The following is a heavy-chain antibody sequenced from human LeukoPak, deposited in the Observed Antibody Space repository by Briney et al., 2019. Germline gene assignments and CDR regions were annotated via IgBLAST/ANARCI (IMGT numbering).Heavy chain of an antibody. J-gene: IGHJ4*02. D-gene: IGHD4-17*01. CDR2: IYYSGST. V-gene: IGHV4-39*07. Sequence: GSLRLSCAASGFTVSSNYMSWVRQAPGKGLEWIGSIYYSGSTYYNPSLKSRVTISVDTSKNQFSLKLSSVTAADTAVYYCASPYGDYEVLYYWGQGTLVTVSS. CDR1: GFTVSSNY. CDR3: ASPYGDYEVLYY.